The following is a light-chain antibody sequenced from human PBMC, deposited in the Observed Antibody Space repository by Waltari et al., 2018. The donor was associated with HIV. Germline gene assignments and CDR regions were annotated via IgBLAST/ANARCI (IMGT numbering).Light chain of an antibody. J-gene: IGKJ2*01. V-gene: IGKV2-28*01. CDR2: LDS. Sequence: DIVMTQSPLSLPVTPGEPASISCRSSQSLLHSNGFNYLDWYLQKPGQSPQLLIYLDSNRAPGVPDRFSGSGSGTDFTLKISRVEAEDVGVYYCMQAVQTPPAFGQGTKLEIK. CDR1: QSLLHSNGFNY. CDR3: MQAVQTPPA.